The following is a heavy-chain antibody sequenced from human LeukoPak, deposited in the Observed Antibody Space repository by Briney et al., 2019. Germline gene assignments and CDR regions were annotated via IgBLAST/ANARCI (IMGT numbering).Heavy chain of an antibody. J-gene: IGHJ4*02. CDR2: INPNSGGT. Sequence: ASVKVSCKASGYTFTGYYMHRVRQAPGQGLEWMGWINPNSGGTNYAQKFQGRVTMTRDTPISTAYMELSRLRSDDTALYYCARGAHYHDSSEGYDYWGQGTLVTVSS. V-gene: IGHV1-2*02. D-gene: IGHD3-22*01. CDR1: GYTFTGYY. CDR3: ARGAHYHDSSEGYDY.